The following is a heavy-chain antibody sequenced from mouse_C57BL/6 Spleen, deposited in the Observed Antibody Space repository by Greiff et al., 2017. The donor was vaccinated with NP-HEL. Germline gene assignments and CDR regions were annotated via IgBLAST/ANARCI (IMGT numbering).Heavy chain of an antibody. CDR2: ISSGGSYT. CDR1: GFTFSSYG. D-gene: IGHD1-1*01. CDR3: ARHDSYYGSSYYFDY. J-gene: IGHJ2*01. Sequence: DVKLVESGGDLVKPGGSLKLSCAASGFTFSSYGMSWVRQTPDKRLEWVATISSGGSYTYYPDSVKGRFTISRDNAKNTLYLQMSSLKSEDTAMYYCARHDSYYGSSYYFDYWGQGTTLTVSS. V-gene: IGHV5-6*02.